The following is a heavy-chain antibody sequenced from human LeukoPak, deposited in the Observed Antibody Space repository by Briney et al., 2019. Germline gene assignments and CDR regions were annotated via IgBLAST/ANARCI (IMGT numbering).Heavy chain of an antibody. CDR3: AKTRDWYLDY. CDR2: ISGGGGST. D-gene: IGHD2-21*02. V-gene: IGHV3-23*01. Sequence: GGSLRLSCAVSGFTFSDYAVIWVRQAPGKGLEWVSTISGGGGSTYYADSVKGRFTISKDNAKNTLHLQMNSLRAEDTAVYYCAKTRDWYLDYWGQGTLVTVSS. J-gene: IGHJ4*02. CDR1: GFTFSDYA.